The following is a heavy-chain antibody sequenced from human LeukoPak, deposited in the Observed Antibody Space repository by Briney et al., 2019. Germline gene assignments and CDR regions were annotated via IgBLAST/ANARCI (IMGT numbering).Heavy chain of an antibody. CDR3: ARDRAGYCSGGSCLPHYYYDMDV. Sequence: ASVKVSCKASGYTFTSYYMHWVRQAPGQGLEWMGIINPSGGSTSYAQKFQGRVTMTRDTSTSTVYMELSSLGSEDTAVYYCARDRAGYCSGGSCLPHYYYDMDVWGQGTTVTVSS. CDR2: INPSGGST. D-gene: IGHD2-15*01. CDR1: GYTFTSYY. J-gene: IGHJ6*02. V-gene: IGHV1-46*01.